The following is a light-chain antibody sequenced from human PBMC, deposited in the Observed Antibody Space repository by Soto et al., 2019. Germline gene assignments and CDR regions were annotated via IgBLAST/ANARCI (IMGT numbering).Light chain of an antibody. Sequence: IVLTHSPCTLSLSPFERATVSGRASQSVSNNYLAWYQQKPGQAPRLLIYGASNRATGTPDRFSGSGSGTDFTLTISRLEPEDFAVYYCQQYGSSGTFGQGTKVDI. J-gene: IGKJ1*01. CDR3: QQYGSSGT. CDR1: QSVSNNY. CDR2: GAS. V-gene: IGKV3-20*01.